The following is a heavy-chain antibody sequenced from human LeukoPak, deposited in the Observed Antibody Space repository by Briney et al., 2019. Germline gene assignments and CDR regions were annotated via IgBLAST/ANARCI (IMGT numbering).Heavy chain of an antibody. V-gene: IGHV3-7*01. CDR3: ARVSVLRFLEWFQDV. J-gene: IGHJ6*04. Sequence: GGSLRLSCAVSGFTFSSYWMSWVRQAPGKGLEWVSNIKQDGSEKYYVDSVKGRFTISRDNAKNSLYLQMNSLGAEDTAVYYCARVSVLRFLEWFQDVWCKGTTVTVSS. D-gene: IGHD3-3*01. CDR2: IKQDGSEK. CDR1: GFTFSSYW.